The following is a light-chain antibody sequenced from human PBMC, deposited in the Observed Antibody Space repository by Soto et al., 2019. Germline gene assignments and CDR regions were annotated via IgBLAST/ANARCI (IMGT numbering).Light chain of an antibody. Sequence: EMVMTQSPAILSVSPGESATLSCRASQSVNSNYLAWYQQHPGQPPRLLIYDASSRATDIPARFSGSGSGTDFTLTISSLENEDFAVYYCQQRSNSFGQGTKVDIK. J-gene: IGKJ1*01. CDR2: DAS. CDR1: QSVNSNY. V-gene: IGKV3D-20*02. CDR3: QQRSNS.